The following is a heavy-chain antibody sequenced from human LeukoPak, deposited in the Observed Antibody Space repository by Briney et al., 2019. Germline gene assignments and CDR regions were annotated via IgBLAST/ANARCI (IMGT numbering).Heavy chain of an antibody. CDR1: GFTFSSSA. CDR3: AKDPGVAAAGVVY. CDR2: ISDST. J-gene: IGHJ4*02. V-gene: IGHV3-23*01. D-gene: IGHD6-13*01. Sequence: GGSLRLSCAASGFTFSSSAMSWVRQAPGKGLEWVSAISDSTYYADSVKGRFTISRDNSKNTLYLQMNSLRAEDTAVYYCAKDPGVAAAGVVYWGQGTLVTVSS.